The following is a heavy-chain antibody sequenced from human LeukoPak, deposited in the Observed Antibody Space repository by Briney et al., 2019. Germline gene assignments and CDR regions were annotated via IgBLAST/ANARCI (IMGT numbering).Heavy chain of an antibody. CDR2: INHSGST. CDR3: ARVLPSVGATIPEYYYYYYGMDV. CDR1: GGSFSGYY. D-gene: IGHD1-26*01. Sequence: SETLSLTCAVYGGSFSGYYWSWIRQPPGKGLEWVGEINHSGSTNYNPSLKSRVTISVDTSKNQFSLKLSSVTAADTAVYYCARVLPSVGATIPEYYYYYYGMDVWGQGTTVTVSS. V-gene: IGHV4-34*01. J-gene: IGHJ6*02.